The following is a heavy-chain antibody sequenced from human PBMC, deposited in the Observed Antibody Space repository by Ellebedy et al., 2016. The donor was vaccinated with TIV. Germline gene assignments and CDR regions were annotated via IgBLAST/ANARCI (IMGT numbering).Heavy chain of an antibody. Sequence: LSLTCAASGFTFSSYAMSWVRQAPGKGLEWVSAISGSGGSTYYADSVKGRFTISRDNSKNTLYLQMNSLRAEDTAVYYCAKIPGLRVRGVQTYYFDYWGQGTLVTVSS. CDR2: ISGSGGST. CDR1: GFTFSSYA. CDR3: AKIPGLRVRGVQTYYFDY. V-gene: IGHV3-23*01. D-gene: IGHD3-10*01. J-gene: IGHJ4*02.